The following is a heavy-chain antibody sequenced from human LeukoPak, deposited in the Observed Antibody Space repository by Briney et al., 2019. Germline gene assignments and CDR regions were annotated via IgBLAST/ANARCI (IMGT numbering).Heavy chain of an antibody. J-gene: IGHJ4*02. D-gene: IGHD6-19*01. CDR1: GYTFTSYA. V-gene: IGHV1-69*06. CDR2: IIPIFGTA. Sequence: SVKVSCKASGYTFTSYAISWVRQAPGQGLEWMGGIIPIFGTANYAQKFQGRVTITADKSTSTAYMELSSLRSEDTAVYYCARPERRWNSSGWYYFDYWGQGTLVTVSS. CDR3: ARPERRWNSSGWYYFDY.